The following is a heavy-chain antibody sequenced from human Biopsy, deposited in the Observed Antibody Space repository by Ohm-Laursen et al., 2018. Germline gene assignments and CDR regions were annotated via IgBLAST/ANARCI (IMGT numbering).Heavy chain of an antibody. CDR2: IYYSVMT. J-gene: IGHJ6*02. CDR3: ARDSGILNYGNFKYYHYYGMDV. V-gene: IGHV4-59*02. CDR1: GDSVTKYY. Sequence: SQTLSLTCCVSGDSVTKYYWSWIRQPPGKGLEWIGHIYYSVMTNYNPSLQSRASISVDTSRNQVSLTLRSVTAADTAVYYCARDSGILNYGNFKYYHYYGMDVWGQGTKVTVSS. D-gene: IGHD4-11*01.